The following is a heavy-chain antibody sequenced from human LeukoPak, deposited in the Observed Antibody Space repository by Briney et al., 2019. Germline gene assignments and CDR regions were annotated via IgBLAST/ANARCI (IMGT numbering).Heavy chain of an antibody. J-gene: IGHJ4*02. CDR2: ITGSGDNT. CDR3: AKIGGHFDY. Sequence: GGSLRLSCAASGFTFSNSGMSWVRQAPGKGLEWVSAITGSGDNTYYADSVKGRFTISRDNSKNTLYLQMSSLRAEDTAVYYCAKIGGHFDYWGQATLVTVSS. D-gene: IGHD3-10*01. CDR1: GFTFSNSG. V-gene: IGHV3-23*01.